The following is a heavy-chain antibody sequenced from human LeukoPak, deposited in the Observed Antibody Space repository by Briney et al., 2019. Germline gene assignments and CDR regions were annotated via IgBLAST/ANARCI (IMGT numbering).Heavy chain of an antibody. CDR2: ISGSGGST. D-gene: IGHD3-3*01. CDR3: ARRLRSIHGGTWFDP. Sequence: GGSLRLSCAASGFTFSSYAMSWVRQAPGKGLEWVSAISGSGGSTYYADSVKGRFTISRDNSKNTLYLQMHSLRAEDTAVYYCARRLRSIHGGTWFDPWGQGTLVTVSS. J-gene: IGHJ5*02. CDR1: GFTFSSYA. V-gene: IGHV3-23*01.